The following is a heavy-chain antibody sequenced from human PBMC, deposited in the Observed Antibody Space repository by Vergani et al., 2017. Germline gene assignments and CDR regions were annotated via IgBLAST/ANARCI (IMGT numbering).Heavy chain of an antibody. CDR3: AKGRTTVAPPHAFDI. CDR2: ISGSGGST. J-gene: IGHJ3*02. V-gene: IGHV3-23*04. D-gene: IGHD4-23*01. Sequence: EVQLVQSGAEVKKPGESLKISCKGSGYSFTSYWIGWVRQAPGKGLEWVSAISGSGGSTYYADSVKGRFTISRDNSKNTLYLQMNSLRAEDTAVYYCAKGRTTVAPPHAFDIWGQGTMVTVSS. CDR1: GYSFTSYW.